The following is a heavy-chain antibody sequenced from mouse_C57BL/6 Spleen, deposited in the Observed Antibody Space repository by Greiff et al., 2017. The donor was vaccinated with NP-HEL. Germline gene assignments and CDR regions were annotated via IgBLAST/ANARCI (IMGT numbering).Heavy chain of an antibody. CDR3: TGRAMDY. CDR2: ISDGGSYT. Sequence: EVQRVESGGGLVKPGGSLKLSCAASGFTFSSYAMSWVRQTPEKRLEWVATISDGGSYTYYPDNVKGRFTISRDNAKNNLYLQMSHLKSEDTAMYYCTGRAMDYWGQGTSVTVSS. J-gene: IGHJ4*01. V-gene: IGHV5-4*01. D-gene: IGHD4-1*01. CDR1: GFTFSSYA.